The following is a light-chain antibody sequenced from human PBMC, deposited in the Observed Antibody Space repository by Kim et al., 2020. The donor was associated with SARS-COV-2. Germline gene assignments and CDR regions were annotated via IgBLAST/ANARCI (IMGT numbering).Light chain of an antibody. CDR3: QQYHNWPPLT. V-gene: IGKV3-15*01. CDR1: QSVSSS. CDR2: GAS. J-gene: IGKJ4*01. Sequence: SPGERATLSCRASQSVSSSLACYQQKPRQAPRLLIYGASIRATAIPARFSGSGSGTDFSLTISSLQSEDFAVYYCQQYHNWPPLTFGGGTKVDIK.